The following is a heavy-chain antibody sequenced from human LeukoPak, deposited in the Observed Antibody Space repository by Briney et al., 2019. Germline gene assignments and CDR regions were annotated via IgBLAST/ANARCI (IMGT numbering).Heavy chain of an antibody. CDR1: GFRFSSHG. D-gene: IGHD1-26*01. V-gene: IGHV3-23*01. J-gene: IGHJ4*02. CDR3: ARVDSGNYDY. Sequence: GGSLSLSCAASGFRFSSHGMSWVRQAQGTGLEYVSSMDVTDGGSYYADPVKGRFTISRDNSKNTLFLQMNSLRVEDTAVYYCARVDSGNYDYWRQGTLLTVSS. CDR2: MDVTDGGS.